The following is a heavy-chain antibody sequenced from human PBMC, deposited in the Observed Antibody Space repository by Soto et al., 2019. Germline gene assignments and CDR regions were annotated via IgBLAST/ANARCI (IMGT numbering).Heavy chain of an antibody. CDR3: AKKDGAFDI. CDR2: ISGNGAGT. CDR1: GFTFSSYA. Sequence: EVQLLESGGDLVQPGGALRLSCAASGFTFSSYAMSWVRQAPGKGLEWVSAISGNGAGTYYADSVKGRFIISRDNSENTLYLQMSSLRVEDTAVYYCAKKDGAFDIWGQGTMVTVSA. V-gene: IGHV3-23*01. J-gene: IGHJ3*02.